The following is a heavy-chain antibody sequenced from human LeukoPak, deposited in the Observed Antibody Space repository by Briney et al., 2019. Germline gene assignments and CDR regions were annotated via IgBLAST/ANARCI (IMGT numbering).Heavy chain of an antibody. CDR2: IYETGST. V-gene: IGHV4-34*01. Sequence: RPSETLSLTCAVYGGSFSGYYWGWIRQPPGKGLEWIGCIYETGSTYYKPSLKSRVTISVDTSKNQFSLKLTSVTAADTAVYYCARHSGSGYYSYFYTMDVWGQGATVAVSS. D-gene: IGHD2-15*01. CDR1: GGSFSGYY. CDR3: ARHSGSGYYSYFYTMDV. J-gene: IGHJ6*02.